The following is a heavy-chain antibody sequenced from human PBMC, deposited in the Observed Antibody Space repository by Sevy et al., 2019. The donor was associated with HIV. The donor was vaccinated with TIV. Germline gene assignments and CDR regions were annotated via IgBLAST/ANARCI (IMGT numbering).Heavy chain of an antibody. Sequence: GGSLRLSCAASGFTFSSYAMHWVRQAPGKGLEWVAVISYDGSNKYYADSVKGRFTISRDNSKKTLYLQMNSLRAEDTAVYYCARDPDYGDYGYWFDPWGQGTLVTVSS. CDR3: ARDPDYGDYGYWFDP. D-gene: IGHD4-17*01. V-gene: IGHV3-30*04. CDR1: GFTFSSYA. CDR2: ISYDGSNK. J-gene: IGHJ5*02.